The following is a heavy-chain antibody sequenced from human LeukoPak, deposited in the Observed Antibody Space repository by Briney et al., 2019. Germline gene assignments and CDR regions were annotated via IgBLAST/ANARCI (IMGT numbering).Heavy chain of an antibody. D-gene: IGHD1-14*01. V-gene: IGHV3-48*01. CDR3: ARDFARKFTIDY. CDR1: GFTFSNYN. J-gene: IGHJ4*02. Sequence: GGSLRLSCAASGFTFSNYNMNWVRQPPGKGLQWVSYISSSSNIIYYADSVKGRFTISRDNAKNSLFLQMNSLRAEDTAVYYCARDFARKFTIDYWGQGTLVTVSS. CDR2: ISSSSNII.